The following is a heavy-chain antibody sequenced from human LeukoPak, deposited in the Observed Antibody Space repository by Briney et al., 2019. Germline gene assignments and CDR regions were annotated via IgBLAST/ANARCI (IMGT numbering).Heavy chain of an antibody. D-gene: IGHD3-22*01. CDR3: ASNGYYYDSSGYYPSDAFDI. V-gene: IGHV4-59*08. J-gene: IGHJ3*02. CDR2: IYYGGST. Sequence: PSETLSLTCTVSGGSISSYYWSWIRQPPGKGLEWIGYIYYGGSTNYNPSLKSRVTISVDTSKNQFSLKLSSVTAADTAVYYCASNGYYYDSSGYYPSDAFDIWGQGTMVTVSS. CDR1: GGSISSYY.